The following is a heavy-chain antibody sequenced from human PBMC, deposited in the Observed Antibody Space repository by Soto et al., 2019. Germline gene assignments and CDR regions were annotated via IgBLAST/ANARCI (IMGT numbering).Heavy chain of an antibody. J-gene: IGHJ4*02. D-gene: IGHD2-15*01. CDR3: ARMFHCSGGTCPFDY. Sequence: ESGPTLVNPTQTLTLTCTFSRFSLSTGGMRVSWIRQPPGKALEWLARIDWDDDKFYNTSLKTRLTISKDSSKNQVVLTMTNMDPVDTATYYCARMFHCSGGTCPFDYWGQGALVTVSS. V-gene: IGHV2-70*04. CDR2: IDWDDDK. CDR1: RFSLSTGGMR.